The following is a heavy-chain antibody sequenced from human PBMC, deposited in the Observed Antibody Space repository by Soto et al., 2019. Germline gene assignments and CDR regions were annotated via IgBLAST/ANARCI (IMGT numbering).Heavy chain of an antibody. CDR3: ARSTQRFLEWLGVLDY. Sequence: EVQLVESGGGLVKPGGSLRLSCAASGFTFSSYSMNWVRQAPGKGLEWVSSISSSSSYIYYADSVKDRFTISRDNAKNSLYLQMNSLRAEDTAVYYCARSTQRFLEWLGVLDYWGQGTLVTVSS. V-gene: IGHV3-21*01. D-gene: IGHD3-3*01. CDR2: ISSSSSYI. CDR1: GFTFSSYS. J-gene: IGHJ4*02.